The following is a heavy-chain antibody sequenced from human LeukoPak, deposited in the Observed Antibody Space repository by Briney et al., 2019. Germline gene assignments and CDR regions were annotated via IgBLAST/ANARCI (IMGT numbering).Heavy chain of an antibody. CDR1: GGSISSYY. CDR3: ARGAVVVPAAMGTSNWFDP. Sequence: SETLSLTCTVSGGSISSYYWSWIRQPPGKGLEWIGYIYYSGSTNYNPSLESRVTIPVDTSKNQFSLKLSSVTAADTAVYYCARGAVVVPAAMGTSNWFDPWGQGTLVTVSS. V-gene: IGHV4-59*01. D-gene: IGHD2-2*01. CDR2: IYYSGST. J-gene: IGHJ5*02.